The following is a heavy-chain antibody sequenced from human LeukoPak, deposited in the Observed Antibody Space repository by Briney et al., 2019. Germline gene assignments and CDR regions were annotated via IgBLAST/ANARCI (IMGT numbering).Heavy chain of an antibody. CDR2: IYSGGST. V-gene: IGHV3-53*01. CDR3: ARDQTFDI. CDR1: GFTVSSNY. J-gene: IGHJ3*02. Sequence: GGSLRLSCASFGFTVSSNYMSWVRQAPGKGLEWVSVIYSGGSTYYADSVKGRFTISRDNSRNTLYLQMNSLRAEDTAVYYCARDQTFDIWGQGTMVTVSS.